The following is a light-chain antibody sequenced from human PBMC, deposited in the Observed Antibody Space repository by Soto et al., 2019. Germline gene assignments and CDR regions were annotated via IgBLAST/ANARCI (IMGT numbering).Light chain of an antibody. CDR3: GSGDSSLSAYV. V-gene: IGLV1-51*01. J-gene: IGLJ1*01. Sequence: QSVLTQPPSVSAAPGQKVTISCSGSSSNIGGNSVSWYQQLPGTAPKLLIYDDNKRPSGIPDRFSGSKSGTSATLGIAGFQTGDEADYYCGSGDSSLSAYVFVTGTKVIVL. CDR2: DDN. CDR1: SSNIGGNS.